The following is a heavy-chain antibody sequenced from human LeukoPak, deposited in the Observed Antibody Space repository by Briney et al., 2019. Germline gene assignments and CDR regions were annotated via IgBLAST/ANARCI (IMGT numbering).Heavy chain of an antibody. J-gene: IGHJ4*02. CDR2: INHSGST. V-gene: IGHV4-34*01. D-gene: IGHD2-15*01. Sequence: SETLSLTCAVYGGSFSGYYWSWIRQPPGKGLEWIGEINHSGSTNYNPSLKSRVTISVDTSKNQFSLKLSSVTAADTAVYYCARGRSLVVVAATPRFDYWGQGTLVTVSS. CDR1: GGSFSGYY. CDR3: ARGRSLVVVAATPRFDY.